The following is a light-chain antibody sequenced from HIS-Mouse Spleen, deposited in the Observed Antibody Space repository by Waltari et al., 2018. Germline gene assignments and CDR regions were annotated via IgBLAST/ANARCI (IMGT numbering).Light chain of an antibody. CDR3: QQLNSYPPT. CDR2: AAS. V-gene: IGKV1-9*01. Sequence: DIQLTQPPSFLSASVGDRVTITCRASQGISSYLALYQQKPGKAPKLLIYAASTLQSGVPSRFSGSGSGTEFTLTISSLQPEDFATYYCQQLNSYPPTFGQGTKVEIK. J-gene: IGKJ1*01. CDR1: QGISSY.